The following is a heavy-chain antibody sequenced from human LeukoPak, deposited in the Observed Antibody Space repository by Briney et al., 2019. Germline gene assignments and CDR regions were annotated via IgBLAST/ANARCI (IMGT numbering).Heavy chain of an antibody. CDR1: GITLSNYA. D-gene: IGHD3-22*01. J-gene: IGHJ4*02. V-gene: IGHV3-23*01. Sequence: GGSLRLSCAVSGITLSNYAMTWVRQAPGKGLEWVAGISGSGGGTNYADSVKGRFTLSRDNYKNTLYLQMNSRGAEDTAVYFCAKRGVVIRVILVGFHKEAYYFDSWGQGALVTVSS. CDR2: ISGSGGGT. CDR3: AKRGVVIRVILVGFHKEAYYFDS.